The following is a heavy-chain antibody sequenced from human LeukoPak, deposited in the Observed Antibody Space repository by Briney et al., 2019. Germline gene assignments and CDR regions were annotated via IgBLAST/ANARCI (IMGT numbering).Heavy chain of an antibody. Sequence: SETLSLTCTVSGGSISSGGYYWSWIRQHPGKGLEWIGYIYYSGSTYYNPSLKSRVTISVDTSKNQFSLKLSSVTAADTAVHYCARGPSSSWPNYYYYYGMDVWGQGTTVTVSS. CDR3: ARGPSSSWPNYYYYYGMDV. J-gene: IGHJ6*02. V-gene: IGHV4-31*03. CDR1: GGSISSGGYY. D-gene: IGHD6-13*01. CDR2: IYYSGST.